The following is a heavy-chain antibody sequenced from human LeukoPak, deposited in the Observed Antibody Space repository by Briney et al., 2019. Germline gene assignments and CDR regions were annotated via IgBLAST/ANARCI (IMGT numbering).Heavy chain of an antibody. Sequence: PGGSLRLSCAASGFTFSSYGMHWVRQAPGKGLEWVAFIRYDGSDVNYADSVKGRFTISRDNSKNTLYLQMISLRPEDTAVYYCAKGGAGWPWGQGTLVTVSS. J-gene: IGHJ5*02. CDR2: IRYDGSDV. CDR1: GFTFSSYG. CDR3: AKGGAGWP. V-gene: IGHV3-30*02. D-gene: IGHD5-24*01.